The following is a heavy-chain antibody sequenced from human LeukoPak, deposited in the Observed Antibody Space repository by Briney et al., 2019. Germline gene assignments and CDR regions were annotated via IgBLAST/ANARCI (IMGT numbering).Heavy chain of an antibody. CDR3: AIGDRTYYYGSETYYFDY. V-gene: IGHV1-2*02. CDR2: INPNSGGT. D-gene: IGHD3-10*01. CDR1: GYTFTGYY. Sequence: GASVKVSCKASGYTFTGYYMHWVRQAPGQGLEWMGWINPNSGGTNYAQKFQGRVTMTRDTSISTAYMELSRLRSDDTAVYYCAIGDRTYYYGSETYYFDYWGQGTLVTVSS. J-gene: IGHJ4*02.